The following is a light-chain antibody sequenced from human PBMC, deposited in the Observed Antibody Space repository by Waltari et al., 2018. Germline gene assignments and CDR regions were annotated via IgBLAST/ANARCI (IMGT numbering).Light chain of an antibody. V-gene: IGKV1-9*01. CDR3: QQLDGYPLT. CDR2: AAS. CDR1: QGSSSY. Sequence: DIQLTQSPSFLSASVGDRVTITCRASQGSSSYLAWYQQKPGKAPKLLIYAASTLQGGVPSRFSGSGSGTEFTLTISSLQPEDFAIYYCQQLDGYPLTFGGGTKVEIK. J-gene: IGKJ4*01.